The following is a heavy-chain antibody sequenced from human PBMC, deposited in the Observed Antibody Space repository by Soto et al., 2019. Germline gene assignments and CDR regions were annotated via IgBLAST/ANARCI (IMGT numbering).Heavy chain of an antibody. J-gene: IGHJ6*03. CDR2: IIPILGIA. CDR3: ARDFGDDERYYYMDV. CDR1: GGTFSSYT. V-gene: IGHV1-69*02. D-gene: IGHD4-17*01. Sequence: QVQLVQSGAEVKKPRSSVKVSCKASGGTFSSYTISWVRQAPGQGLEWMGRIIPILGIANYAQKFQGRVTITADKSTSTAYMELSSLRSEDTAVYYCARDFGDDERYYYMDVWGKGTTVTVSS.